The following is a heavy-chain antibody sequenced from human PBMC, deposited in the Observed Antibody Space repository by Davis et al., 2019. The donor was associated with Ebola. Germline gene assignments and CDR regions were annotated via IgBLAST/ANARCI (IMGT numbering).Heavy chain of an antibody. CDR1: GFTFSSYA. Sequence: GGSLRLSCAASGFTFSSYAMHWVRQAPGKGLEWVSATSGSGDSTHHADSVKGRFAISRDNSKDTLYLQMNSLRAEDTAVYYCARGGGSSWFAYWGQGTLVTVSS. J-gene: IGHJ5*01. V-gene: IGHV3-23*01. CDR3: ARGGGSSWFAY. CDR2: TSGSGDST. D-gene: IGHD6-13*01.